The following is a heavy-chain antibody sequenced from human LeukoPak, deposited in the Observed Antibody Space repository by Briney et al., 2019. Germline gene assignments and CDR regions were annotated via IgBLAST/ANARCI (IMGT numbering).Heavy chain of an antibody. J-gene: IGHJ4*02. CDR3: ARDRDGYNYDDY. CDR1: GGSISSYY. Sequence: PSETLSLTCTVSGGSISSYYWSWIRQPPGKGLEWIGYIYYSGSTYYNPSLKSRVTISVDTSKNQFSLKLSSVTAADTAVYYCARDRDGYNYDDYWGQGTLVTVSS. V-gene: IGHV4-59*01. D-gene: IGHD5-24*01. CDR2: IYYSGST.